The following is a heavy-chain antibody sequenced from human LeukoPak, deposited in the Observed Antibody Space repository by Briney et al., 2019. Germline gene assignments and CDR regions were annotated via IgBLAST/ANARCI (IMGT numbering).Heavy chain of an antibody. CDR2: INTYNGNT. Sequence: ASVKVSCKASGYTFTNYGITWMRQAPGQGLEWMGWINTYNGNTNYAQKLQGRVTITTDTSTSTAYMELRSLRSDDTAVFYCARDQREYAFDIWGQGTMVTVSS. CDR3: ARDQREYAFDI. J-gene: IGHJ3*02. CDR1: GYTFTNYG. V-gene: IGHV1-18*01. D-gene: IGHD5-24*01.